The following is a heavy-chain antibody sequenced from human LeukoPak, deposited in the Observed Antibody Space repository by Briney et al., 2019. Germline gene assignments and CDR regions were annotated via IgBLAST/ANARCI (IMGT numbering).Heavy chain of an antibody. Sequence: GESLKISCKGSGYSFTRYWIAGVRQIPGKGLEWMGIIYPGDSDTRYSPSFQGQVSISADKSISTAYLQWSSLKASDTAMYYCARQKGAGSWFDPWGQGTLVTVSS. CDR1: GYSFTRYW. CDR2: IYPGDSDT. J-gene: IGHJ5*02. CDR3: ARQKGAGSWFDP. D-gene: IGHD3-16*01. V-gene: IGHV5-51*01.